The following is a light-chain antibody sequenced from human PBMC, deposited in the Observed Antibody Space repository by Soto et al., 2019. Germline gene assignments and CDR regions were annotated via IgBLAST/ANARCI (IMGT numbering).Light chain of an antibody. Sequence: IVMTQSPESLAVSLGERATINCKSSQSLLNSFYNKNYLAWYQQKPGQPPQLLIYWASTRESGVPDRFSGSGSATDFTLTISSLHAEDVAVYYCQHYYSPPLTFGGGTTVEI. V-gene: IGKV4-1*01. J-gene: IGKJ4*01. CDR3: QHYYSPPLT. CDR1: QSLLNSFYNKNY. CDR2: WAS.